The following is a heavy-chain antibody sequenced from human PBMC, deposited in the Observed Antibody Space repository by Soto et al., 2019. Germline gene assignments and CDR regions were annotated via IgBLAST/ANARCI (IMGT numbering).Heavy chain of an antibody. Sequence: ASVKVSCKASGYTFTSYYVHWVRQAPEQGLEWMGIINPGDGSTTYAQKFQGRVTMTRDTSTSTVYMGLSSLRSEDTAMYYCARIIGGSVAGYFDYWGRGTLVTVS. CDR1: GYTFTSYY. J-gene: IGHJ4*02. D-gene: IGHD6-19*01. CDR2: INPGDGST. CDR3: ARIIGGSVAGYFDY. V-gene: IGHV1-46*01.